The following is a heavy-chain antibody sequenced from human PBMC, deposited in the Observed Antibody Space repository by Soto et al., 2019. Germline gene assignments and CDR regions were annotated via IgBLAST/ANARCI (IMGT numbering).Heavy chain of an antibody. J-gene: IGHJ4*02. Sequence: QVQLQESGPGLVKPSQTLSLTCTVSGGSISSGDYYWSWIRQPPGKGLEWIGYICYSGSTYYNPSVNFRVTISVEAYTNQFSLKLSSVTAAATAVYYCASIDYDSRGYHDYWCQGPLVTVSS. CDR3: ASIDYDSRGYHDY. CDR1: GGSISSGDYY. CDR2: ICYSGST. D-gene: IGHD3-22*01. V-gene: IGHV4-30-4*01.